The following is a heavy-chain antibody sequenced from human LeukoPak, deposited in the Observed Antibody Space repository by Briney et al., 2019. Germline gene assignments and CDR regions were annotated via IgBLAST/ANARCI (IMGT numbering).Heavy chain of an antibody. D-gene: IGHD3-3*01. Sequence: SETLSLTCTVSGGSISSSSYYWGWIRQPPGKGLEWIGSIYYSGSTYYNPSLKSRVTISVDTSKNQLSLKLSSVTAADTAVYYCVSITIFGYNWFDPWGQGTLVTVSS. J-gene: IGHJ5*02. CDR1: GGSISSSSYY. V-gene: IGHV4-39*07. CDR3: VSITIFGYNWFDP. CDR2: IYYSGST.